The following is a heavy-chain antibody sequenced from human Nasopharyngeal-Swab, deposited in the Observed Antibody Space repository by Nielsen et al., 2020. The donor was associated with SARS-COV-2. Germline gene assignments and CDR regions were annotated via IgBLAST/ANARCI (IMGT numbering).Heavy chain of an antibody. CDR2: INHSGST. D-gene: IGHD3-10*01. Sequence: SETLSLTCAVYGGSFSGYYWSWNRQPPGKGLEWIGEINHSGSTNYNPSLKSRVTISVDTSKNQFSLKLSSVTAADTAVYYCARERVRVLLWFGEFGMDVWGQGTTVTVSS. CDR1: GGSFSGYY. J-gene: IGHJ6*02. CDR3: ARERVRVLLWFGEFGMDV. V-gene: IGHV4-34*01.